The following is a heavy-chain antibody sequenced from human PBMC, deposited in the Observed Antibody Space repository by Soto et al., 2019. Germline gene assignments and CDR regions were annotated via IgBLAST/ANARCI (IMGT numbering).Heavy chain of an antibody. CDR2: INHSGST. V-gene: IGHV4-34*01. CDR1: GGSFSGYY. Sequence: QVQLQQWGAGLLKPSETLSLTCAVYGGSFSGYYWSWIRQPPGKGLEWIGEINHSGSTNYNPSLKSRVTISVDTSKNQFSLKLSSVTAADTAVYYCARASPQRSGYPGKNWGQGTLVTVSS. CDR3: ARASPQRSGYPGKN. D-gene: IGHD3-22*01. J-gene: IGHJ4*02.